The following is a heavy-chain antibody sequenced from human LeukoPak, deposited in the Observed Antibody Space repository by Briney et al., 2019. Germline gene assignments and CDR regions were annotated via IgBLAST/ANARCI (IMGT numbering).Heavy chain of an antibody. CDR2: ISWNSGSI. Sequence: GGSLRLSCAASGFTFDDYAMHWVRQAPGKGLEWVSGISWNSGSIGYADSVKGRFTISRDNSKNTLYLQMNSPRAEDTAVYYCAKLNSGSYSDYFDYWGQGTLVTVSS. J-gene: IGHJ4*02. CDR3: AKLNSGSYSDYFDY. D-gene: IGHD1-26*01. CDR1: GFTFDDYA. V-gene: IGHV3-9*01.